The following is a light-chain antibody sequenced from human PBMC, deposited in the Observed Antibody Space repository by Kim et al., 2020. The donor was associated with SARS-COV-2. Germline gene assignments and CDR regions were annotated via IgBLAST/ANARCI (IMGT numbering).Light chain of an antibody. CDR1: SGSIASND. CDR3: QSYDSSTVV. CDR2: EDN. V-gene: IGLV6-57*03. Sequence: GTTLTISGTRSSGSIASNDVQWYQQRPGSAPTTVIYEDNQRPSGVPDRFSGSIDSSSNSASLTISGLKTEDEADYYCQSYDSSTVVFGGGTQLTVL. J-gene: IGLJ2*01.